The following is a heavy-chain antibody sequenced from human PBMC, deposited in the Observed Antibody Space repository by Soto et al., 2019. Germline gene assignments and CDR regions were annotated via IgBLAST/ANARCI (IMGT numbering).Heavy chain of an antibody. D-gene: IGHD3-10*01. CDR3: AREGGITMVRGVITSHGMDV. V-gene: IGHV3-13*01. J-gene: IGHJ6*01. CDR1: GFTFSSYD. CDR2: IGTAGDT. Sequence: HPGGSLRLSCAASGFTFSSYDMHWVRQATGKGLEWVSAIGTAGDTYYPGSVKGRFTISRENAKNSLYLQMNSLRAEDTAVYYCAREGGITMVRGVITSHGMDVWGQGTTVTVPQ.